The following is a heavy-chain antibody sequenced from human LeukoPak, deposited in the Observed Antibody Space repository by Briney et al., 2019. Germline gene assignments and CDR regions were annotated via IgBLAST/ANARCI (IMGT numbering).Heavy chain of an antibody. Sequence: GESLKISCKGYGYTFTSQWIGWVRQMPGKGLEWMGIVFPRDSDTRYSPSFQGRVTISVDKSINSAYLQWTSLKASYTAIYYCARLNGYIDSWGQGTQVTVSS. CDR1: GYTFTSQW. J-gene: IGHJ5*01. CDR2: VFPRDSDT. CDR3: ARLNGYIDS. V-gene: IGHV5-51*01. D-gene: IGHD5-24*01.